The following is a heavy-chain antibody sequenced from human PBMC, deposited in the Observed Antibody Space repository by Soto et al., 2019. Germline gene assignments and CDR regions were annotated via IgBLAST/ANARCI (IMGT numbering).Heavy chain of an antibody. J-gene: IGHJ6*02. CDR1: GGSISSGGYS. CDR3: AGRTNNYYNYGMDV. CDR2: IYHSGST. V-gene: IGHV4-30-2*01. Sequence: PSETLSLTCAVSGGSISSGGYSWSWIRQPPGKGLEWIGYIYHSGSTYYNPSLKSRVTISADKSISTAYLQWSSLKASDTAMYYCAGRTNNYYNYGMDVWGQGTTVTVSS. D-gene: IGHD2-8*01.